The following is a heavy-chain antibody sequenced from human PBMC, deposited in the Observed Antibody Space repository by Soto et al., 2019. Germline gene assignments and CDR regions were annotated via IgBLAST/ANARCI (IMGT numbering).Heavy chain of an antibody. J-gene: IGHJ3*01. Sequence: EVQLVESGGGLVKPGGSLRLSCAASGFTFISYSLNWVRQAQGKGLEWVSSISSSSSYIFYADSVKGRFTISRDNAKNSLYLQMNSLRAEDTAVYYCARDREGVGAGLFWGQGTMVTVSS. CDR2: ISSSSSYI. V-gene: IGHV3-21*01. CDR3: ARDREGVGAGLF. D-gene: IGHD1-26*01. CDR1: GFTFISYS.